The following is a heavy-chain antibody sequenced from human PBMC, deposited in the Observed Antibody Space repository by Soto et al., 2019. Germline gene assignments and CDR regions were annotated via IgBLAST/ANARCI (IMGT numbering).Heavy chain of an antibody. CDR3: ATVPLHSIHIVGATNQFDY. V-gene: IGHV1-24*01. CDR1: GYTLTELS. J-gene: IGHJ4*02. Sequence: ASVKVSCKVSGYTLTELSMHWVRQAPGKGLEWMGGFDPEDGETIYAQKFQGRVTMTEDTSTDTAYMELSSLRSEATAVYYCATVPLHSIHIVGATNQFDYWGQGTLVTVSS. CDR2: FDPEDGET. D-gene: IGHD1-26*01.